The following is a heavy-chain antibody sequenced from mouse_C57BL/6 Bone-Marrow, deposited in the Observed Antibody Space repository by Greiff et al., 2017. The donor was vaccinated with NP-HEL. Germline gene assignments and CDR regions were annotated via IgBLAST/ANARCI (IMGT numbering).Heavy chain of an antibody. CDR1: GFTFSSYA. CDR3: ARDWGYSNYNAMDY. CDR2: ISDGGSYT. J-gene: IGHJ4*01. Sequence: EVQGVESGGGLVKPGGSLKLSCAASGFTFSSYAMSWVRQTPEKRLEWVATISDGGSYTYYPDNVKGRFTISSDNAKNNLYLQMSHLKSEDTAMYYCARDWGYSNYNAMDYWGQGTSVTVSS. V-gene: IGHV5-4*01. D-gene: IGHD2-5*01.